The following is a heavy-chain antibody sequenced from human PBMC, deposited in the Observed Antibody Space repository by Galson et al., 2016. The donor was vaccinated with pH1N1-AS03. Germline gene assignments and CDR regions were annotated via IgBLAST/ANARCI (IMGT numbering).Heavy chain of an antibody. CDR3: ARDSTITGTTEDDALDI. D-gene: IGHD1-14*01. J-gene: IGHJ3*02. CDR2: IIPSLDVP. CDR1: GGTFSSYV. V-gene: IGHV1-69*04. Sequence: SVKASCKASGGTFSSYVINWVRQAPGQGLEWMGRIIPSLDVPNYAQKFQGRVAITADKSTRTAYMELSSLRSENTAVYYCARDSTITGTTEDDALDIWGQGTMVTVSS.